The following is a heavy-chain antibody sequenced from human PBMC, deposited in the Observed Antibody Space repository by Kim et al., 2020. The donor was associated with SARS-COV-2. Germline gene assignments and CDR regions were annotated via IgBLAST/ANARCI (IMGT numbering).Heavy chain of an antibody. Sequence: SETLSLTCTVSGASIISGGYYWSWIRQDPGKGLEWIGYIDYSGSTYYNPSLRSRLTISIDTSKNQFSLNLRSVTAADAAVYYCARRGYVDTGFYFDYLGQGTLVTVSP. J-gene: IGHJ4*02. V-gene: IGHV4-31*03. CDR3: ARRGYVDTGFYFDY. CDR1: GASIISGGYY. D-gene: IGHD2-15*01. CDR2: IDYSGST.